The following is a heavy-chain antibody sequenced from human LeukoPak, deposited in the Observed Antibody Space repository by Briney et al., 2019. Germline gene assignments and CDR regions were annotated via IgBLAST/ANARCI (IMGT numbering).Heavy chain of an antibody. Sequence: ASVKVSCKASGGTFSSYAISWVRQAPGQGLEWMGRIIPILGIANYAQKFQGRVTITADKSTSTAYMELSSLRSEDTAVYYCARLIGELGDHYYGMDVWGQGTTVTVSS. V-gene: IGHV1-69*04. D-gene: IGHD3-10*01. J-gene: IGHJ6*02. CDR1: GGTFSSYA. CDR3: ARLIGELGDHYYGMDV. CDR2: IIPILGIA.